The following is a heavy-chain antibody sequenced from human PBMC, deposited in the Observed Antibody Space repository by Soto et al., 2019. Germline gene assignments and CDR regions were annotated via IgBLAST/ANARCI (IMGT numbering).Heavy chain of an antibody. CDR1: GDSVSSNSAA. CDR3: ARDSGGYSGYELFDY. Sequence: SQTLSLTCAISGDSVSSNSAAWNWIRPSPSRGLEWLGRTYYRSKWYNDYAVSVRGRITINPDTSNNQFSLLLNSVTPEDTAVYYCARDSGGYSGYELFDYWGQGALVTVSS. V-gene: IGHV6-1*01. D-gene: IGHD5-12*01. CDR2: TYYRSKWYN. J-gene: IGHJ4*02.